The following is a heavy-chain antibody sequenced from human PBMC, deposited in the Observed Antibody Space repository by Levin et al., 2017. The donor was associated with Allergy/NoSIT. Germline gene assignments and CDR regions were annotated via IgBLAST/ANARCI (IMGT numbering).Heavy chain of an antibody. CDR3: ARDSLFDP. J-gene: IGHJ5*02. CDR2: ISSSSSYI. V-gene: IGHV3-21*01. CDR1: GFTFCSSS. Sequence: LSLPCAASGFTFCSSSMNWVRQAPGKGLEWVSSISSSSSYIYYADSVKGRFTISRDNAKNSLYLQMNSLRAEDTAVYYCARDSLFDPWGQGTLVTVSS.